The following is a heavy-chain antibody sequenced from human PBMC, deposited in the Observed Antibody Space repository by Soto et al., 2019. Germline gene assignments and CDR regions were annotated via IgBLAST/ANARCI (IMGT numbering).Heavy chain of an antibody. CDR3: AKDYDFWSGPIDY. CDR2: ISCDGSNK. D-gene: IGHD3-3*01. CDR1: GFTFSSYG. V-gene: IGHV3-30*18. J-gene: IGHJ4*02. Sequence: PGGSLRLSCAASGFTFSSYGMHWVRQAPGKGLEWVAVISCDGSNKYYADSVKGRFTISRDNSKNTLYLQMNSLRAEDTAVYYCAKDYDFWSGPIDYWGQGTLVTVSS.